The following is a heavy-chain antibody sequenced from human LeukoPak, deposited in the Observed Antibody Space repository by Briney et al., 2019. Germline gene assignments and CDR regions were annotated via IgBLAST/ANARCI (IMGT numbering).Heavy chain of an antibody. Sequence: GGSLRLSCAASGFTFSDYEMNWVRQAPGKGLEWVSSITSSNNYIYYGDSVKGRFTISRDDAKNSLFLQMNSLRAEDTATYYCARGEFGDYYYFYMDVWGKGTTVTVSS. D-gene: IGHD2/OR15-2a*01. V-gene: IGHV3-21*01. CDR2: ITSSNNYI. CDR3: ARGEFGDYYYFYMDV. J-gene: IGHJ6*03. CDR1: GFTFSDYE.